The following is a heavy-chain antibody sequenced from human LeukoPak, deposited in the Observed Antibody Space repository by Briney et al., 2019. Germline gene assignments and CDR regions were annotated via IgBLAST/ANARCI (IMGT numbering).Heavy chain of an antibody. Sequence: GGFLRLSCAASGFTFSNNWMSWVRQAPGKGLEWVSNIKQDGSEKYYVDSVKGRFTISRDNAKNSLYLQMNSLRAEDTAVYYCERGGGVHANWGQGALVTVSS. CDR2: IKQDGSEK. CDR1: GFTFSNNW. J-gene: IGHJ4*02. D-gene: IGHD3-16*01. V-gene: IGHV3-7*01. CDR3: ERGGGVHAN.